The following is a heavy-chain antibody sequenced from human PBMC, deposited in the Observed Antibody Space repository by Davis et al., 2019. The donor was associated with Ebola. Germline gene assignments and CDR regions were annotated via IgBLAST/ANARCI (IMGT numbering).Heavy chain of an antibody. Sequence: ASSQVSCKASAYTFTSYVINWVRPAPGQRLEWMGWINAGNGNTKYSQKFQGRVTITRDTSASTAYMELSSLRFEDTAVYYCARQAFMDVWGQGTTVTVSS. CDR3: ARQAFMDV. J-gene: IGHJ6*02. CDR1: AYTFTSYV. V-gene: IGHV1-3*01. CDR2: INAGNGNT.